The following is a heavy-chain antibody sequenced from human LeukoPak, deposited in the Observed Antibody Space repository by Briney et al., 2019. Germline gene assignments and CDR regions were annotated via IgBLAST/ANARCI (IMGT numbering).Heavy chain of an antibody. CDR3: AKLVGTTTAFDY. CDR1: GFTFSSYA. J-gene: IGHJ4*02. CDR2: ISGRGDRT. Sequence: PGGSLRLSCAASGFTFSSYAMTWVRQAPGKGLEWVSGISGRGDRTYYADSVKGRFTISRDNSKNTLNLQMNSLSAEDTAVYYCAKLVGTTTAFDYWGQGVLVTVSS. D-gene: IGHD1-26*01. V-gene: IGHV3-23*01.